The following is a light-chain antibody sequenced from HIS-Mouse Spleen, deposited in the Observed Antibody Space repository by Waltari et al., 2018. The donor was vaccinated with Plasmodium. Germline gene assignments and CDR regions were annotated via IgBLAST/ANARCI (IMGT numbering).Light chain of an antibody. CDR1: QRVSSN. CDR2: CAS. Sequence: EIVMTQSPASLSVSLGERATLSCRASQRVSSNLAWYQQKPGQTPRLLIYCASTSATGIPAKFSGSGSGTKFTLTISSLQSEDFAVYYCQQYNNWSFTFGPGTKVDIK. J-gene: IGKJ3*01. CDR3: QQYNNWSFT. V-gene: IGKV3-15*01.